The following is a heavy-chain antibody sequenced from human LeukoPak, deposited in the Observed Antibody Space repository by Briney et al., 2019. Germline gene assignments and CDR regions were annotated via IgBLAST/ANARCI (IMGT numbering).Heavy chain of an antibody. CDR3: AGTSIFGVVRFDP. CDR1: GGSVSNYY. J-gene: IGHJ5*02. D-gene: IGHD3-3*02. Sequence: SETLSLTCTVSGGSVSNYYWSWIRRPPGKGLEWIGYIYYSGSTNCNPSLKSRLTISVDTSKNHFSLKLSSVTAADTAVYYCAGTSIFGVVRFDPWGQGTLVTVSS. V-gene: IGHV4-59*08. CDR2: IYYSGST.